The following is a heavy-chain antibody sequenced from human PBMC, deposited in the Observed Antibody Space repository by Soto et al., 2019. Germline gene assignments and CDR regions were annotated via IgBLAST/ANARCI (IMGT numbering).Heavy chain of an antibody. D-gene: IGHD2-21*02. J-gene: IGHJ4*02. CDR3: AVGDGGRSERFSFDY. V-gene: IGHV3-30-3*01. CDR2: ISYDGSNK. Sequence: GESLRLSCAASGCPFRSYSMHWVRQAPGKGLEWVAVISYDGSNKYYADSVKGRFTISRDNSKNTLYLQMNSLRAEDTAVYYCAVGDGGRSERFSFDYRCQGSRVTVS. CDR1: GCPFRSYS.